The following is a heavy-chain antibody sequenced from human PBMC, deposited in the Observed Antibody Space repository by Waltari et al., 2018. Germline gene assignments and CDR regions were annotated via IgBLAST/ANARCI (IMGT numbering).Heavy chain of an antibody. CDR1: GYSFTSHW. J-gene: IGHJ4*02. V-gene: IGHV5-10-1*01. CDR3: VRHRTTYPLEIDY. CDR2: IDPSNSFR. Sequence: EVQLVQSGAAVKKPEESLRISWEGSGYSFTSHWIRWVRPPPGKGLEWGGGIDPSNSFRNYGPAFEGHVTISVDQSLRTAYLQWDSLKASDTAIYYCVRHRTTYPLEIDYWGQGTLVTVSS. D-gene: IGHD2-2*01.